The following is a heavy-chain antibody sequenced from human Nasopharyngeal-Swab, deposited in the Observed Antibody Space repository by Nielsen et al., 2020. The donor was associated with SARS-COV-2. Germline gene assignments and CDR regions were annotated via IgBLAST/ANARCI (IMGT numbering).Heavy chain of an antibody. CDR3: ARGPRGRRGHYGMDV. D-gene: IGHD2-15*01. Sequence: SETLSLTCAVYGGSFSGYYWSWIRQPPGKGLEWIGEINHSGSTNYNPSLKSRVTISVDMSKNQFSLKLSSVTAADTAVYYCARGPRGRRGHYGMDVWGQGTTVTVSS. J-gene: IGHJ6*02. CDR1: GGSFSGYY. V-gene: IGHV4-34*01. CDR2: INHSGST.